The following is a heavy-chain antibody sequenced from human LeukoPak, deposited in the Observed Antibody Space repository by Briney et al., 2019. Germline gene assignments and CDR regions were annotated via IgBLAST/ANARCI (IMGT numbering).Heavy chain of an antibody. CDR2: IYPGDSDT. Sequence: GESLKISCKGSGSIFTSYWIGWVRQLPGKGLECMGIIYPGDSDTRYSPSFQGQVTISADKSISTAYLQWSSLKASDTAMYYCARHEVGATGRYFDYWGQGTLVTVSS. V-gene: IGHV5-51*01. CDR1: GSIFTSYW. CDR3: ARHEVGATGRYFDY. J-gene: IGHJ4*02. D-gene: IGHD1-26*01.